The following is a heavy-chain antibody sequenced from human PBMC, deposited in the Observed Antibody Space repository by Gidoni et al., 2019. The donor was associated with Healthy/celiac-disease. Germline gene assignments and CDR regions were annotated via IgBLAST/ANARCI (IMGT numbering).Heavy chain of an antibody. J-gene: IGHJ4*02. V-gene: IGHV3-73*01. CDR1: GFPFSGSA. CDR3: TAIYCSGGSCYSSY. CDR2: IRSKANSYAT. D-gene: IGHD2-15*01. Sequence: EVQLVESGGGLVQPGGSLKLSCYAFGFPFSGSAMHWVRQASGKGLEWVGRIRSKANSYATAYAASVKGRFTISRDDSKNTAYLQMNSLKTEDTAVYYCTAIYCSGGSCYSSYWGQGTLVTVSS.